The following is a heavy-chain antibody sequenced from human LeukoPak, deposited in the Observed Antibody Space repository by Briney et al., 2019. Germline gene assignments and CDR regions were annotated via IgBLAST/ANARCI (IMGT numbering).Heavy chain of an antibody. CDR3: ARGLSRPWFDP. Sequence: SETLSLTCTVSGGSISSYYWSWIRQPPGKGLEWIGYIYYSGSTNYNPSLQSRVTISVDTSKNQFSLKLSSVTAADTAVYYCARGLSRPWFDPWGQGTLVTVSS. CDR2: IYYSGST. D-gene: IGHD2/OR15-2a*01. CDR1: GGSISSYY. J-gene: IGHJ5*02. V-gene: IGHV4-59*01.